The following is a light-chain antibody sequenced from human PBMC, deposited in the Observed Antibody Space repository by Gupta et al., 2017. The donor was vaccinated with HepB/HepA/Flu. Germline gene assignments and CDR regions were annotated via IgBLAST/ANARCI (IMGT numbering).Light chain of an antibody. Sequence: DIVMTQSPDSLAVSLGETATINCKSSQSVLYSSNNKNYLAWYQQKPGQPPKLLIYWASTRESGVPDRFSGSGSGTDFTLTISSLQAEDVAVYYCQQYYSTLWTFGQGTKVEIK. J-gene: IGKJ1*01. CDR1: QSVLYSSNNKNY. CDR2: WAS. V-gene: IGKV4-1*01. CDR3: QQYYSTLWT.